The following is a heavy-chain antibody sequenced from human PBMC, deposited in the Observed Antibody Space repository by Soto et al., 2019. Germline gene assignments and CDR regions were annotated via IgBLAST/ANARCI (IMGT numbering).Heavy chain of an antibody. V-gene: IGHV1-18*01. J-gene: IGHJ3*02. CDR1: GYTLTSYG. CDR3: ARVDTAMIGFGAFDI. CDR2: ISAYNGNT. D-gene: IGHD5-18*01. Sequence: GASVKVSCKASGYTLTSYGISWVRQAPGQGLEWMGWISAYNGNTNYAQKLQGRVTMTTDTSTSTAYMELRSLRSDDTAVYYCARVDTAMIGFGAFDIWGQGTMVTVSS.